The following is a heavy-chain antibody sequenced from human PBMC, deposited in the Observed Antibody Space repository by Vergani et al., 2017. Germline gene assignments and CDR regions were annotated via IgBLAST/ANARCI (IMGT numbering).Heavy chain of an antibody. CDR3: ARVFFGYGHLYYFDY. Sequence: EVQLLESGGDLVQPGGSLRLSCTASGFIFSTYAMSWVRQAPGKGLEWVSGISASGAPPYYAASVKGRVTISRDNSKNTLDLQMNSLRVEDTAVYYCARVFFGYGHLYYFDYWGHGTLVTVSS. V-gene: IGHV3-23*01. CDR2: ISASGAPP. D-gene: IGHD2-15*01. CDR1: GFIFSTYA. J-gene: IGHJ4*01.